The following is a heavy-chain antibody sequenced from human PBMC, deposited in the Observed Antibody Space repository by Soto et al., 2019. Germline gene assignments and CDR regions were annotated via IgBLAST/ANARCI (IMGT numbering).Heavy chain of an antibody. D-gene: IGHD3-3*01. V-gene: IGHV1-2*04. CDR1: GYTFTGYY. CDR3: ARASPYDFWSGYLGRDFDY. Sequence: ASVKVSCKASGYTFTGYYMHWVREAPGQGLEWMGWINPNSGGTNYAQKFQGWVTMTRDTSISTAYMELSRLRSDDTAVYYCARASPYDFWSGYLGRDFDYWGQGTLVTVSS. CDR2: INPNSGGT. J-gene: IGHJ4*02.